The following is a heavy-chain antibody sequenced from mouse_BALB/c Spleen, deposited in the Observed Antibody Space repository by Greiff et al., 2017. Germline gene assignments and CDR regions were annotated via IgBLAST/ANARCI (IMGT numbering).Heavy chain of an antibody. D-gene: IGHD2-3*01. CDR2: INPYNGDT. CDR1: GYSFTGYF. CDR3: AREGDGYYYYYAMDY. J-gene: IGHJ4*01. Sequence: VQLQQSGPELVKPGASVKISCKASGYSFTGYFMNWVMQSHGKSLEWIGRINPYNGDTFYNQKFKGKATLTVDKSSSTAHMELRSLASEDSAVYYCAREGDGYYYYYAMDYWGQGTSVTVSS. V-gene: IGHV1-20*02.